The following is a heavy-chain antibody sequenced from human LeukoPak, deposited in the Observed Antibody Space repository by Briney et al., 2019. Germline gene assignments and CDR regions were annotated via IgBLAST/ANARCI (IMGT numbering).Heavy chain of an antibody. CDR2: MNLNSGDT. CDR3: ARGLGSSWDDAFDI. CDR1: GYTFISYD. J-gene: IGHJ3*02. V-gene: IGHV1-8*01. D-gene: IGHD6-13*01. Sequence: ASVEVSCKAFGYTFISYDINWVRPATGQGLEWMGWMNLNSGDTGYAQKFQGRVTMTRNTSITTAYMELSSLRSEDTAVYYCARGLGSSWDDAFDIWGQGTTVTVSS.